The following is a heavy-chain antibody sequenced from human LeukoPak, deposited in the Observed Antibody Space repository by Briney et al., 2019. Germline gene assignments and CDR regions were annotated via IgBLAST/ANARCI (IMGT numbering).Heavy chain of an antibody. V-gene: IGHV3-74*01. CDR1: GFTFSSYW. D-gene: IGHD4-11*01. CDR2: INSDGSST. Sequence: PGGSLGLSCAASGFTFSSYWMHWVRQAPGKGLVWVSRINSDGSSTSYADSVKGRFTISRDNAKNTLYLQMNSLRAEETAVYYCARVGSTVTIPSGTPPNDWGQGTLVTVSS. CDR3: ARVGSTVTIPSGTPPND. J-gene: IGHJ4*02.